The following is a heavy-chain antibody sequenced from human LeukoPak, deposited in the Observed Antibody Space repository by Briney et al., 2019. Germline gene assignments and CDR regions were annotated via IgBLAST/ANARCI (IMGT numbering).Heavy chain of an antibody. D-gene: IGHD2-21*02. CDR1: GYTFTSYY. CDR2: INPSGGST. J-gene: IGHJ4*02. Sequence: GASVTVSCKASGYTFTSYYMHWVRQAPGQGLEWMGIINPSGGSTSYAQKFQGRVTMTRDTSTSTVYMELSSLRSEDTAVYYCATAPPLLLGFDYWGQGTLVTVSS. V-gene: IGHV1-46*01. CDR3: ATAPPLLLGFDY.